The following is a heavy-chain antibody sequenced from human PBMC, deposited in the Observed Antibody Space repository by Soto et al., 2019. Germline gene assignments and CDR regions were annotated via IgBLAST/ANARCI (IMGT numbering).Heavy chain of an antibody. CDR1: GFTFSHHY. V-gene: IGHV3-72*01. D-gene: IGHD5-18*01. Sequence: GGSLRLSCAATGFTFSHHYMDWVRQAPGKGLEWVARIRNKANSYSIEYAASARGRFTISRDDSTSSLFLQMNSLKTEDTAVYYCVRTQLWPRRDFDNWGRGTLVTVSS. CDR3: VRTQLWPRRDFDN. CDR2: IRNKANSYSI. J-gene: IGHJ4*02.